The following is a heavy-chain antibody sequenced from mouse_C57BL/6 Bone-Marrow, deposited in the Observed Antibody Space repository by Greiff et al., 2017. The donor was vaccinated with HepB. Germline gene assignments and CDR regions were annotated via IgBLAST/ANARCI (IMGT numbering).Heavy chain of an antibody. V-gene: IGHV2-2*01. J-gene: IGHJ1*03. CDR3: ATEWAGGPWYFDV. CDR2: IWSGGST. D-gene: IGHD3-1*01. CDR1: GFSFTSYG. Sequence: QVQLQQSGPGLVQPSQSLSITCTVSGFSFTSYGVHWVRQSPGKGLEWLGVIWSGGSTDYNAAFISRLSISKDNSKSQVFFKMNSLQADDTAIYYCATEWAGGPWYFDVWGTGTTVTVSS.